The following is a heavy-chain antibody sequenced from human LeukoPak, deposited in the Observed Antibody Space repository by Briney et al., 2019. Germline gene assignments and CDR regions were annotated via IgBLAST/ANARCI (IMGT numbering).Heavy chain of an antibody. CDR3: ARDQEAFDY. CDR1: GYSFTSNY. CDR2: IYPRDGST. Sequence: AASVTVSFTASGYSFTSNYIHWVRQAPGQGLEWMGMIYPRDGSTSYAQKFQGRVTVTRDTSTSTVHMELSGLRSEDTAVYYCARDQEAFDYWGQGTLVTVSS. V-gene: IGHV1-46*01. J-gene: IGHJ4*02.